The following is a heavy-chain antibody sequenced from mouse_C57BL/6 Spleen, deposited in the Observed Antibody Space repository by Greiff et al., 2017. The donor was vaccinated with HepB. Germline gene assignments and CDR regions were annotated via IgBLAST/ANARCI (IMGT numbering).Heavy chain of an antibody. CDR2: IYPRDGST. V-gene: IGHV1-85*01. Sequence: QVHVKQSGPELVKPGASVKLSCKASGYTFTSYDINWVKQRPGQGLEWIGWIYPRDGSTKYNEKFKGKATLTVDTSSSTAYMELHSLTSEDSAVYFCARSQLTLYWYFDVWGTGTTVTVSS. J-gene: IGHJ1*03. CDR1: GYTFTSYD. CDR3: ARSQLTLYWYFDV. D-gene: IGHD1-3*01.